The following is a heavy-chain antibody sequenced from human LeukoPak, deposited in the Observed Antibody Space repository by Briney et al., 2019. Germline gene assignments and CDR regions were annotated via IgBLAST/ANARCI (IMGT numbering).Heavy chain of an antibody. V-gene: IGHV1-2*04. D-gene: IGHD3-9*01. J-gene: IGHJ4*02. CDR2: INPNSGGT. Sequence: ASVKVSCKASGYTFTGYYMHWVRQAPGQGLEWMGWINPNSGGTNYAQKFQGWVTMTRDTSISTAYMELSRLRSDDTAVYYCARSADYDILTGYRGYFDYWGQGTLVTVPS. CDR1: GYTFTGYY. CDR3: ARSADYDILTGYRGYFDY.